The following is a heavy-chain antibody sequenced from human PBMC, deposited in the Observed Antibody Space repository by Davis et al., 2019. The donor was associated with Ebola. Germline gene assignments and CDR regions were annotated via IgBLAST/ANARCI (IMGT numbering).Heavy chain of an antibody. D-gene: IGHD5-24*01. Sequence: PGGSLRLSCAASGFTFSSYGMHWVRQAPGKGLEWVAVIWYDGSNKYYADSVKGRFTISRDNSKNTLYLQMNSLRAEDTAVYYCARDSVPGRRDGYPHYGMDVWGQGTTVTVSS. V-gene: IGHV3-33*01. CDR1: GFTFSSYG. CDR2: IWYDGSNK. CDR3: ARDSVPGRRDGYPHYGMDV. J-gene: IGHJ6*02.